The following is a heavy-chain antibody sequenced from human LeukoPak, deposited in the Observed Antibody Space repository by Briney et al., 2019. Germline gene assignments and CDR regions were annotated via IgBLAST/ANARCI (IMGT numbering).Heavy chain of an antibody. Sequence: PGGSLRLSCAASGFTFSDYYMSWIRQAPGKGLEWVSYISSSGGTIYYADSVKGRFTISRDNPNNLLYLQMNSLRAEDTAVYYCVRRDWYFDLWGRGTLVTVSS. J-gene: IGHJ2*01. V-gene: IGHV3-11*01. CDR2: ISSSGGTI. CDR1: GFTFSDYY. CDR3: VRRDWYFDL.